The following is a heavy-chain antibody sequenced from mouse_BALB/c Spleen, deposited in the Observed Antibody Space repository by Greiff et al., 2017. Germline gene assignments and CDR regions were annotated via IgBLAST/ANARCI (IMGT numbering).Heavy chain of an antibody. CDR1: GFNIKDYY. J-gene: IGHJ4*01. D-gene: IGHD2-3*01. CDR3: ARDDGYYPYAMDY. CDR2: IDPENGNT. V-gene: IGHV14-1*02. Sequence: VQLQQSGAELVRPGALVKLSCKASGFNIKDYYMHWVKQRPEQGLVWIGWIDPENGNTIYDPKFQGKASITADTSSNTAYLQLSSLTSEDTAVYYCARDDGYYPYAMDYWGQGTSVTVSS.